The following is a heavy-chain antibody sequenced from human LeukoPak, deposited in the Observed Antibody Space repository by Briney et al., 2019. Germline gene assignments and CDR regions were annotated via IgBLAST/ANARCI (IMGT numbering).Heavy chain of an antibody. CDR3: ARRRYPLGLFDY. CDR1: GGSISSYY. J-gene: IGHJ4*02. D-gene: IGHD1-14*01. Sequence: SETLSLTCTVSGGSISSYYWSWIRQPPGKGLEWIGYIYYSGSTNYNPSLKSRVTISVDTSKNQSSLKLSSVTAADTAVYYCARRRYPLGLFDYWGQGTQVTVSS. CDR2: IYYSGST. V-gene: IGHV4-59*08.